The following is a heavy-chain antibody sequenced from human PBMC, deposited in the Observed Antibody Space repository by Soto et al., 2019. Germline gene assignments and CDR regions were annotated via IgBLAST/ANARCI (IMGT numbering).Heavy chain of an antibody. Sequence: QVQLQESGPGLVKPSQTLSLTCTVSGGSVSGGVYYWNWIRQHPEKGLEWIWYIYYSGSTYYNPSLRSRVTISADTSKNQFSLKLSSVTVADTAVYYGARSSVAGAGYFQHWGQGTQVIVSS. D-gene: IGHD6-19*01. CDR1: GGSVSGGVYY. CDR2: IYYSGST. CDR3: ARSSVAGAGYFQH. J-gene: IGHJ1*01. V-gene: IGHV4-31*03.